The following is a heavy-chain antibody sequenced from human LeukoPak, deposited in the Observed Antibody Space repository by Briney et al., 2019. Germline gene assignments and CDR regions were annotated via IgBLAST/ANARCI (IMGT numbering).Heavy chain of an antibody. D-gene: IGHD4-23*01. V-gene: IGHV3-64*01. Sequence: PGRSLRPSCAASGFTFSSYSMVWVRQAPGKGLEYVSGITSNGGTTYYGNSVKGRFTISRDNSKDTLYLQMGSLRTEDMAVYYCARGIRWASDYWGQGTPVTVAS. CDR3: ARGIRWASDY. CDR2: ITSNGGTT. J-gene: IGHJ4*02. CDR1: GFTFSSYS.